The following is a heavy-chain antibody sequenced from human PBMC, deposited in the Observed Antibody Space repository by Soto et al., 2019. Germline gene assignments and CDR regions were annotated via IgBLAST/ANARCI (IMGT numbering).Heavy chain of an antibody. V-gene: IGHV1-69*01. CDR3: ARDLDIVVVPAAMPAYYYYGMDV. CDR1: GGTFSSYA. Sequence: QVQLVQSGAEVKKPGSSVKVSCKASGGTFSSYAISWVRQAPGQGLEWMGGIIPIFGTANYAQKFQGRVTITADESTSTADMELSSLRSEDTAVYYCARDLDIVVVPAAMPAYYYYGMDVWGQGTTVTVSS. J-gene: IGHJ6*02. D-gene: IGHD2-2*03. CDR2: IIPIFGTA.